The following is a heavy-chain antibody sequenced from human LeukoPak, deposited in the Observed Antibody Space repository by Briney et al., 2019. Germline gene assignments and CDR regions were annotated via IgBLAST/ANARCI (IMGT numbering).Heavy chain of an antibody. V-gene: IGHV4-59*01. CDR3: ARGSSPGYSSGLAFDY. CDR2: IYYSGST. CDR1: GGSISSYY. Sequence: SETLSLTCTVSGGSISSYYWSWIRQPPGKGLEWIGYIYYSGSTNYNPSLKSRVTISVDTSKNQFSLKLSSVTAADTAVYYCARGSSPGYSSGLAFDYWGQGTLVTVSP. J-gene: IGHJ4*02. D-gene: IGHD6-19*01.